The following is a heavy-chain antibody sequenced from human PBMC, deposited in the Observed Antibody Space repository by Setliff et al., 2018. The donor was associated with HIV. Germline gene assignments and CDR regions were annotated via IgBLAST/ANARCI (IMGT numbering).Heavy chain of an antibody. Sequence: PSETLSLTCTVSGGSISISSHYWGWIRQPPGKGLEWIGRIYHSGITYYNASLKSRVSISVDTSKNQFSVKLNSVTAADTAVYYCAGSISLLRGPLGDVFDIWGQGTMVTVSS. CDR2: IYHSGIT. CDR3: AGSISLLRGPLGDVFDI. V-gene: IGHV4-39*01. CDR1: GGSISISSHY. J-gene: IGHJ3*02. D-gene: IGHD3-10*01.